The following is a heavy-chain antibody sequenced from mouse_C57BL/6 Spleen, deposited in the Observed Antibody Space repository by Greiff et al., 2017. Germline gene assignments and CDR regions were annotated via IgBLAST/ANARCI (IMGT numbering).Heavy chain of an antibody. J-gene: IGHJ2*01. D-gene: IGHD1-1*02. Sequence: VQLKESGGGLVKPGGSLKLSCAASGFTFSSYAMSWVRQTPEKRLEWVATISDGGSYTYYPDNVKGRFTISRDNAKNNLYLQMSHLKSEDTAMYYCARGGGGAFDYWGQGTTLTVSS. CDR2: ISDGGSYT. V-gene: IGHV5-4*01. CDR3: ARGGGGAFDY. CDR1: GFTFSSYA.